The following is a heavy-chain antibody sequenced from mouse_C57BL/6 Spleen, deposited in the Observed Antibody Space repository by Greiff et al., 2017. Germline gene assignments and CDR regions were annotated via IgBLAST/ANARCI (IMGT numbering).Heavy chain of an antibody. CDR3: TGSHYYGSSYEGFDV. Sequence: EVKLVESGGGLVQPGGSMKLSCVASGFTFSNYWMNWVRQSPEKGLEWVAQIRLKSDNYATHYAESVKGRFTISRDDSKSSVYLQMNNLRAEDTGIYYCTGSHYYGSSYEGFDVWGTGTTVTVSS. J-gene: IGHJ1*03. CDR1: GFTFSNYW. D-gene: IGHD1-1*01. V-gene: IGHV6-3*01. CDR2: IRLKSDNYAT.